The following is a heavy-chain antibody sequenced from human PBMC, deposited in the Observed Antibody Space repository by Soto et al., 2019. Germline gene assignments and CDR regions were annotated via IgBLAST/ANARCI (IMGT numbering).Heavy chain of an antibody. J-gene: IGHJ4*02. CDR3: ARGSIAVAEPFDY. D-gene: IGHD6-19*01. Sequence: GASVKVSCKASGYTFTSYYMHRVRQAPGQGLEWMGIINPSGGSTGYAQKYQGRVTMTRDTSTSTVYIELSSLRSEDTAVYYCARGSIAVAEPFDYWGQGTLVTVSS. CDR1: GYTFTSYY. V-gene: IGHV1-46*01. CDR2: INPSGGST.